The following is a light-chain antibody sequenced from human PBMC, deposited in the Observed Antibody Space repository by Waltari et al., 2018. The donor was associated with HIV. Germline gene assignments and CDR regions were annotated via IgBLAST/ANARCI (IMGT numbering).Light chain of an antibody. J-gene: IGLJ3*02. CDR3: GTWDNSLSAWV. V-gene: IGLV1-51*01. CDR2: DNN. CDR1: TSIIWHNF. Sequence: QSVLTQPPSVSAAPGQKFTISCSGSTSIIWHNFLSWYQQFPGTAPNLLIYDNNKRPSGIPDRFSGSRSGTSATLGITGLQTGDEAEYYCGTWDNSLSAWVFGGGTKVTVL.